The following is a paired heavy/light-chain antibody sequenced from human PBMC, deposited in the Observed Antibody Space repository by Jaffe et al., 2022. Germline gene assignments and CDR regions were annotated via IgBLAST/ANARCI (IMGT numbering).Heavy chain of an antibody. CDR3: ARDLSSQQLGSFDY. CDR2: INPSGGST. Sequence: QMQLVQSGAEVKKPGASVKVSCKASGYTFTSYYIHWVRQAPGQGLEWMGIINPSGGSTTYAQKFQGRVTMTRDTSTSTVYMELSSLRSEDTAVYYCARDLSSQQLGSFDYWGQGTLVTVSS. V-gene: IGHV1-46*01. J-gene: IGHJ4*02. D-gene: IGHD6-13*01. CDR1: GYTFTSYY.
Light chain of an antibody. V-gene: IGKV2-29*02. J-gene: IGKJ2*01. CDR1: QSLLHSDGKTY. CDR2: EVS. Sequence: DIVMTQTPLSLSVTPGQPASISCKSSQSLLHSDGKTYLYWYLQKPGQSPQLLIYEVSSRFSGVPDRFSGSGSGTDFTLKISRVEAEDVGVYYCMQGLYFPYTFGQGTKLEIK. CDR3: MQGLYFPYT.